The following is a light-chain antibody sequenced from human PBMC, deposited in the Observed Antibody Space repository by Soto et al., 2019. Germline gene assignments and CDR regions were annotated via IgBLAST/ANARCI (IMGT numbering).Light chain of an antibody. CDR1: QSVSSY. CDR2: DAS. Sequence: EIVLTQSPATLSLSPGERATLSCRASQSVSSYLAWYQHKPGQAPRLLIYDASNRATGIPARFSGSGTGTDFTLAISSLEPEDFAVYYCQQRSNWPHTFGPGTKLEIK. CDR3: QQRSNWPHT. V-gene: IGKV3-11*01. J-gene: IGKJ2*01.